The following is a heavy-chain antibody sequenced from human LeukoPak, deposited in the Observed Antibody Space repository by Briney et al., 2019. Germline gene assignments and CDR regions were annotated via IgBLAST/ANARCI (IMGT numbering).Heavy chain of an antibody. J-gene: IGHJ4*02. D-gene: IGHD4-17*01. CDR2: ISAGNGNT. V-gene: IGHV1-3*01. CDR3: ARDLKYGDYAGHDY. Sequence: ASVEVSCKASGYTFTSYAIHWVRQAPGQRLEWMGWISAGNGNTKYSQNFQGRVTFISNTSATTAFMELSSLRSEDAAVYYCARDLKYGDYAGHDYWGQGTLVTVSS. CDR1: GYTFTSYA.